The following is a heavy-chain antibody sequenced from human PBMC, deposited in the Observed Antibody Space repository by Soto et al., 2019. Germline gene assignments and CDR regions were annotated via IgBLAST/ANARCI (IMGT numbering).Heavy chain of an antibody. V-gene: IGHV1-18*01. D-gene: IGHD3-10*01. CDR1: GYTFTSYG. J-gene: IGHJ4*02. Sequence: ASVKVSCKASGYTFTSYGISWVRQAPGQGLEWMGWISAYNGNTNYAQKLQGRVTISVDTSKNQFSLKLSSVTAADTAVYYCARDTSGDYFDYWGQGTLVTVSS. CDR2: ISAYNGNT. CDR3: ARDTSGDYFDY.